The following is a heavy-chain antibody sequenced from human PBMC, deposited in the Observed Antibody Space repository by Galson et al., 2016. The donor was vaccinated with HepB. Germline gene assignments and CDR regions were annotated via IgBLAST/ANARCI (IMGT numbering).Heavy chain of an antibody. CDR1: GFSFSSYA. V-gene: IGHV3-48*03. Sequence: SLRLSCAASGFSFSSYAMNWVRQAPGKGLEWIAYITRSADLTYYADSVKGRFIISRDNAKRSLYLQMHSLRDEDTAVYYCARDDLVSDCGGDCYAVHFDFWGQGTLVTVSS. J-gene: IGHJ4*02. D-gene: IGHD2-21*02. CDR3: ARDDLVSDCGGDCYAVHFDF. CDR2: ITRSADLT.